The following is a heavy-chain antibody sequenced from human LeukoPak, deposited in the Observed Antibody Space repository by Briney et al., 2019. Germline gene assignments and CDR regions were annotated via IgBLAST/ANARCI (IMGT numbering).Heavy chain of an antibody. J-gene: IGHJ4*02. D-gene: IGHD3-3*01. Sequence: GASVKVSCMASGYXFTSYYIHWVRQAPGQGLEWMGIINPSGAGTTYAQKFQGRVTMTRDTSTSTVYMELSSLRSEDTAVYYCARSTDLFYFDYWGQGTLVTVSS. V-gene: IGHV1-46*01. CDR1: GYXFTSYY. CDR3: ARSTDLFYFDY. CDR2: INPSGAGT.